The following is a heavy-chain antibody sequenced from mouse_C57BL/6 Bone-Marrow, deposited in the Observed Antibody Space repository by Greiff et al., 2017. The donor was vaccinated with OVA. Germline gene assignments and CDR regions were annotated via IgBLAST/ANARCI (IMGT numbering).Heavy chain of an antibody. CDR3: ARGRYFDV. J-gene: IGHJ1*03. V-gene: IGHV3-6*01. Sequence: EVKVEESGPGLVKPSQSLSLTCSVTGYSITSGYYWNWIRQFPGNKLEWMGSISYDGSNNYNPSLKNRISITRDTSKNQFFLKLNSVTTEDTATYYCARGRYFDVWGTGTTVTVSS. CDR1: GYSITSGYY. CDR2: ISYDGSN.